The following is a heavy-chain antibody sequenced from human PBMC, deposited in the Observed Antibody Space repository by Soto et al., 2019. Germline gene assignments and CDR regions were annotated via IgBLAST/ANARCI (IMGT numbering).Heavy chain of an antibody. CDR1: GGSISGGGSY. CDR3: GRLNGNSEYLDAVDM. D-gene: IGHD2-2*01. CDR2: MYYSGSF. J-gene: IGHJ3*02. Sequence: SETLSLTCTVSGGSISGGGSYWSWIRQRPGKGLEWIGYMYYSGSFYYNPSLKGRVMISSDTSKNQFSLSLSSVTAADTAVYYCGRLNGNSEYLDAVDMWARGTIVTVSS. V-gene: IGHV4-31*03.